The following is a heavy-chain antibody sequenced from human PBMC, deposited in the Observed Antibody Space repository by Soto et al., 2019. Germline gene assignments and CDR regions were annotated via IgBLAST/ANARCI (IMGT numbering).Heavy chain of an antibody. D-gene: IGHD3-22*01. CDR3: ARDTRYYDSSGYYYGGYGMDV. CDR1: GFTFSSYE. CDR2: ISSSGSTI. Sequence: GGSLRLSCAASGFTFSSYEMNWVRQAPGKGLGWVSYISSSGSTIYYADSVKGRFTISRDNAKNSLYLQMNSLRAEDTAVYYCARDTRYYDSSGYYYGGYGMDVWGQGTTVTVSS. V-gene: IGHV3-48*03. J-gene: IGHJ6*02.